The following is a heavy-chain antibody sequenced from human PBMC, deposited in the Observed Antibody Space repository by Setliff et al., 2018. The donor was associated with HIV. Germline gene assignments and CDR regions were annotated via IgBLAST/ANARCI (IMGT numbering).Heavy chain of an antibody. Sequence: TSETLSLTCTVSGGSITSGSYYWSWIRQPAGKGLEWIGRIYSNGRTTHNPSLKSRVTKSRDTSENQFSLRLSSVTAADTAVYYCARGSYTVRIDYWGQGTRVTVSS. CDR2: IYSNGRT. J-gene: IGHJ4*02. CDR1: GGSITSGSYY. V-gene: IGHV4-61*02. D-gene: IGHD3-10*01. CDR3: ARGSYTVRIDY.